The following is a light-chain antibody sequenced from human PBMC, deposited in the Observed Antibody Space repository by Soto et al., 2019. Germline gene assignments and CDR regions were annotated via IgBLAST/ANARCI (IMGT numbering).Light chain of an antibody. J-gene: IGKJ1*01. CDR3: QHYNSYSEA. CDR2: AAS. V-gene: IGKV1-5*01. Sequence: DIQMTQSPSSLSASVGDRVTITCRASQSISSYLNWYQQKPGKAPKLLIYAASSLQSGVPSRFSGSGSGTEFTLTISSLQPDDFATNYCQHYNSYSEAFGQGTKVDI. CDR1: QSISSY.